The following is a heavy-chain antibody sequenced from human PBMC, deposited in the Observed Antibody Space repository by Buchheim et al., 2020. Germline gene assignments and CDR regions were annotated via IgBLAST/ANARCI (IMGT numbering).Heavy chain of an antibody. J-gene: IGHJ4*02. CDR1: GGSISGYY. CDR2: IYLSGGS. V-gene: IGHV4-59*01. D-gene: IGHD6-19*01. Sequence: QVQLQESGPGLVKPSETLSLSCTVSGGSISGYYYSWIRLSPGKGLEWIGHIYLSGGSSYNPSLKRRVTISADTAKNQLSLKLTSVSAADTAVYYCARDALVGGWPIFDHWGQGTL. CDR3: ARDALVGGWPIFDH.